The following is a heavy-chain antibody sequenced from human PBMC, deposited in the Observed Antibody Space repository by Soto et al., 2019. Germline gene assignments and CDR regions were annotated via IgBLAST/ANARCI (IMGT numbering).Heavy chain of an antibody. CDR1: EFNCSNYW. J-gene: IGHJ5*02. CDR3: ARGASSSPYNWFDP. CDR2: IKLDGSEK. Sequence: VGSLRLSCAASEFNCSNYWMNWARQAPGKGLEWVANIKLDGSEKYYVDSVPGRFTISRDNAKNSLYLQRNSLRADDTAVYYCARGASSSPYNWFDPWGQGTVVTVSS. V-gene: IGHV3-7*04. D-gene: IGHD2-15*01.